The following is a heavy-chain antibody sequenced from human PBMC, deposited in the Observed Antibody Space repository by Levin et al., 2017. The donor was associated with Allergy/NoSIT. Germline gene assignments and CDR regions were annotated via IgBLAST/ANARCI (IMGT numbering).Heavy chain of an antibody. Sequence: GGSLRLSCAASGFSFGDYAMHWVRQAPGKGLEWVSGINWNSGTIGYADSVKGRFTISRDNAKSSLYLQMNSLRAEDTAFYYCAKDNDFGFVGSDSYNDYWGQGTLVTVSS. J-gene: IGHJ4*02. CDR1: GFSFGDYA. CDR2: INWNSGTI. V-gene: IGHV3-9*01. CDR3: AKDNDFGFVGSDSYNDY. D-gene: IGHD3/OR15-3a*01.